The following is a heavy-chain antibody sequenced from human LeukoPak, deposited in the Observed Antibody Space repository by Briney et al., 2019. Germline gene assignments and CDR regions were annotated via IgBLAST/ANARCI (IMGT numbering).Heavy chain of an antibody. Sequence: ASVKVSCKASGYTFTSYGISWVRQAPGQGLEWMGWISAYNGNTNYAHKLQGRVTMTTDTSTSTAYMELRSLRSDDTAVYYCARAAAAPVWALWFSAWGQGTLVTVSS. CDR2: ISAYNGNT. D-gene: IGHD6-13*01. CDR1: GYTFTSYG. V-gene: IGHV1-18*01. J-gene: IGHJ5*02. CDR3: ARAAAAPVWALWFSA.